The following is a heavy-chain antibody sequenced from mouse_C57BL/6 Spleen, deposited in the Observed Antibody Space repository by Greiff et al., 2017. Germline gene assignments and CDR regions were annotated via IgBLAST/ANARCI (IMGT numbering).Heavy chain of an antibody. Sequence: QVQLQQPGAELVMPGASVKLSCKASGYTFTSYWMHWVKQRPGQGLEWIGEIDPSDSYTNYNQKFKGKSTLTVDKSSSTAYMQLSSLTSEDSAVYYCARWATVVDMDYWGQGTSVTVSS. CDR1: GYTFTSYW. CDR3: ARWATVVDMDY. V-gene: IGHV1-69*01. J-gene: IGHJ4*01. CDR2: IDPSDSYT. D-gene: IGHD1-1*01.